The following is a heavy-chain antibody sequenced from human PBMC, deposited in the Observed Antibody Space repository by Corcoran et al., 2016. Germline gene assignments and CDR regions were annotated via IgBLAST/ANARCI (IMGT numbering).Heavy chain of an antibody. CDR2: LHYSGST. V-gene: IGHV4-39*07. CDR3: ARGDRSLRFLDT. CDR1: GGSISSSNFY. J-gene: IGHJ4*02. Sequence: QVQLQESGPGLGKPSETLSLTCTVSGGSISSSNFYWGWIRQPPGKGLEWIGSLHYSGSTYYNPSLKSRVSISLDTAQDQLSMKLTSVTAADTARYYCARGDRSLRFLDTWGQGTLVTVSS. D-gene: IGHD3-3*01.